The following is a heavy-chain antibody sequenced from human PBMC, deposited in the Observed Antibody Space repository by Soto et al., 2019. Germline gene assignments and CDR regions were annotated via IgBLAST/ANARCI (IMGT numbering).Heavy chain of an antibody. CDR2: ISSNGVGT. V-gene: IGHV3-64*01. J-gene: IGHJ6*03. Sequence: EVQLAESGGGLAQPGGSLRLSCAASGFTLSGYAMDWVRQAPGKGLEYVSGISSNGVGTYYAKSVQGRFTISRDNSKNTVYLQMGNLRPEDMAVYYCARRARPDFYYMDVWGKGTTVTVSS. D-gene: IGHD6-6*01. CDR1: GFTLSGYA. CDR3: ARRARPDFYYMDV.